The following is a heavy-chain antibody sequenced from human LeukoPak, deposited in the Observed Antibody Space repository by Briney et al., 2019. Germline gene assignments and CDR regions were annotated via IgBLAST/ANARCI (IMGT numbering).Heavy chain of an antibody. Sequence: GASVKVSCKASGGTFISYAISWVGQAPGQGLEWMGGIIPIFGTANYAQKFQGGVTMTRDTSTSTVYMELSSLRSEDTAVYCCARGTTGTTGSWFDPWGQGTLVTVSS. V-gene: IGHV1-69*05. CDR1: GGTFISYA. D-gene: IGHD1-1*01. CDR3: ARGTTGTTGSWFDP. CDR2: IIPIFGTA. J-gene: IGHJ5*02.